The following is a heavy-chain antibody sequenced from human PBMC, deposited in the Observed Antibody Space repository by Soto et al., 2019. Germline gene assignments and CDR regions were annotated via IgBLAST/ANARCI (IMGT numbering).Heavy chain of an antibody. D-gene: IGHD2-21*01. CDR3: ARVAVVAYWFDP. Sequence: HPGGSLRLSCAASGFTFSIYWMHWVRPAPGKGLVWVSRISPDGTTITYADSVKGRFTISRDNAQNTLYLQMNSLSAEESAVYYCARVAVVAYWFDPWGQGTLVTVSS. J-gene: IGHJ5*02. CDR2: ISPDGTTI. V-gene: IGHV3-74*01. CDR1: GFTFSIYW.